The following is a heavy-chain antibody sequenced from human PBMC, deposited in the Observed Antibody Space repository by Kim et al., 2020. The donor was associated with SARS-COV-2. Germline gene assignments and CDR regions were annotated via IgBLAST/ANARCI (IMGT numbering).Heavy chain of an antibody. CDR3: ANQLLYYYYGMDV. V-gene: IGHV3-30-3*02. D-gene: IGHD2-2*01. J-gene: IGHJ6*02. Sequence: YADSVKGRFTISRDNSKHTLYLQMNSLRAEDTAVYYCANQLLYYYYGMDVWGQGTTVTVSS.